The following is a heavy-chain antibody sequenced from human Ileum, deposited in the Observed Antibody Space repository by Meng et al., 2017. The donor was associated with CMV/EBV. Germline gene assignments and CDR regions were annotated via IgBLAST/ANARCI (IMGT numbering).Heavy chain of an antibody. J-gene: IGHJ4*02. CDR1: GFGFSDYP. Sequence: GESLKISCEASGFGFSDYPMHWVRQAPGKGLEWVTFISFDSRDKFYADSVKGRFTVSRDNSKNTLYLQMNSLRAEDTAVYYCARYTYDNGGDYWGQGTLVTVSS. D-gene: IGHD3-22*01. CDR2: ISFDSRDK. CDR3: ARYTYDNGGDY. V-gene: IGHV3-30*04.